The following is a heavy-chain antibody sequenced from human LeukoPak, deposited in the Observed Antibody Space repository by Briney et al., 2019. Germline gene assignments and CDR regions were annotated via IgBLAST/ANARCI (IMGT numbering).Heavy chain of an antibody. V-gene: IGHV1-18*01. D-gene: IGHD3-10*01. Sequence: GASVTVSCKASGYTFTSYGISWVRQAPGQGLEWMGWISAYNGNTNYAQKLQGRVTMTTDTSTSTAYMELRSLRSDDTAVYYCARHDDPVLLWFGTNWFDPWGQGTLVTVSS. CDR3: ARHDDPVLLWFGTNWFDP. J-gene: IGHJ5*02. CDR2: ISAYNGNT. CDR1: GYTFTSYG.